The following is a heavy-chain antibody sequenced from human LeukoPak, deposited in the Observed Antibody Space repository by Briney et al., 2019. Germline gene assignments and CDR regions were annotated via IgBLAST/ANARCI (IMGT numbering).Heavy chain of an antibody. CDR2: ISSSGTTT. CDR3: VFSTVTDLDY. CDR1: GFTFSRYS. D-gene: IGHD4-17*01. Sequence: GGSLRLSCAASGFTFSRYSINCVRQAPKGLEWVSYISSSGTTTFHADSVKGRFTISRDNAKNSVYLQLNSLRDEDTAVYYCVFSTVTDLDYWGQGTLVTVSS. V-gene: IGHV3-48*02. J-gene: IGHJ4*02.